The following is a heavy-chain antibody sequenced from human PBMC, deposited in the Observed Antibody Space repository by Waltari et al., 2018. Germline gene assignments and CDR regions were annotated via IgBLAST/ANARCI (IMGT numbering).Heavy chain of an antibody. V-gene: IGHV1-69*13. CDR2: IIPIFVTA. Sequence: QVQLVQSGAEVKKTGSSVKVSCKDSGGPFSSYALLWMRQAPGQGLEWMGGIIPIFVTANYAQKFQGRVTITADESTSTAYMELSSLRSEDTAVYYCARVPGLRNAFDIWGQGTMVTVSS. CDR1: GGPFSSYA. CDR3: ARVPGLRNAFDI. J-gene: IGHJ3*02. D-gene: IGHD4-17*01.